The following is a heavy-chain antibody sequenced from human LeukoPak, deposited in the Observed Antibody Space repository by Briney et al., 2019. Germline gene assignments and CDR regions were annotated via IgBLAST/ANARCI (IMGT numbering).Heavy chain of an antibody. CDR3: ARDVNDYSNYFFDS. D-gene: IGHD4-11*01. J-gene: IGHJ4*02. Sequence: GGSLRLSCAASGFTFSSYSMNWVRQAPGKGVEWVSSISSSSSYIYYADSVKGRFTISRDNAKNSLYLQMNSLRAEDTAVYYCARDVNDYSNYFFDSWGQGTLVTVSS. V-gene: IGHV3-21*01. CDR1: GFTFSSYS. CDR2: ISSSSSYI.